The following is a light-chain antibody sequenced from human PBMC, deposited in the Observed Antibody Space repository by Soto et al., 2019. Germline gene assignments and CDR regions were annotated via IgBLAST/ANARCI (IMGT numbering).Light chain of an antibody. CDR1: SSEVGGYNY. V-gene: IGLV2-14*01. J-gene: IGLJ2*01. Sequence: QSVLTQPASVSGSPGQSITISCTGTSSEVGGYNYVSWYQQHPGKAPKLMIYDVSNRPSVVSNRFSGSKSGNTASLTISGLPAEDEADYYCSSYTSSSTRVFGGGTKLTVL. CDR3: SSYTSSSTRV. CDR2: DVS.